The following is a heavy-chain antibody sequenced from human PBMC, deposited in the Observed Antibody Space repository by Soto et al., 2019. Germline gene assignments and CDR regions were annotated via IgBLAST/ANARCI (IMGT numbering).Heavy chain of an antibody. V-gene: IGHV3-23*01. Sequence: EVQLLESGGDLVRPGGSLRLSCAASGFTFSNYAMSWVRQAPGKGLDWVSTTSGSGDSTHYADSVKGRFTISRDNSKNTLYLQRNSLRAEDTAVYYWAKVKHRTIFGVVISPDYWGQGTLVTVSA. CDR1: GFTFSNYA. CDR3: AKVKHRTIFGVVISPDY. J-gene: IGHJ4*02. CDR2: TSGSGDST. D-gene: IGHD3-3*01.